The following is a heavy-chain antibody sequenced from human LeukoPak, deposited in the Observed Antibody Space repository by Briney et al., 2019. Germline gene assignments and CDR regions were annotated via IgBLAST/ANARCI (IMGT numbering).Heavy chain of an antibody. CDR1: GFTFSSFS. CDR3: ARGSQRAFDI. Sequence: GGSLRLSCAATGFTFSSFSMHWVRQAPGKGLEWVAVISYDGSNKYYADSVKGRFAISRDNSKNTLYLQMNSLRAEDTAVYYCARGSQRAFDIWGQGTMVTVSS. V-gene: IGHV3-30*03. D-gene: IGHD2-15*01. CDR2: ISYDGSNK. J-gene: IGHJ3*02.